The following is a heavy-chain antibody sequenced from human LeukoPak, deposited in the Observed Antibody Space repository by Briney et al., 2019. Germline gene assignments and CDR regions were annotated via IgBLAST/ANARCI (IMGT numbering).Heavy chain of an antibody. D-gene: IGHD3-3*02. J-gene: IGHJ3*02. CDR3: ARALVSGIHAFDI. V-gene: IGHV3-30*03. CDR1: GFTFSSYG. Sequence: GGSLRLSCAASGFTFSSYGMHWVRQAPGKGLEWVAVISYDGSNKYYADSVKGRFTISRDNSKNTLYLQMNSLRAEDTAVYYRARALVSGIHAFDIWGQGTMVTVSS. CDR2: ISYDGSNK.